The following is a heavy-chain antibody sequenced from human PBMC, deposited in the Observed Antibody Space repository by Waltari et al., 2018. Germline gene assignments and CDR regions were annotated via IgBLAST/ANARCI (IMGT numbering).Heavy chain of an antibody. J-gene: IGHJ3*02. Sequence: QLQLQESGPGLVKPSETLSLTCTVSGGSISSSSYYWGWIRQPPGKGLEWIGSIYYSGSTYSIPSHTRRVTISVATATGLFSLTLSSASAAGTAVYYRARDHYSSGERDAFDSWGQGTTFTVSS. CDR2: IYYSGST. CDR1: GGSISSSSYY. D-gene: IGHD3-10*01. V-gene: IGHV4-39*07. CDR3: ARDHYSSGERDAFDS.